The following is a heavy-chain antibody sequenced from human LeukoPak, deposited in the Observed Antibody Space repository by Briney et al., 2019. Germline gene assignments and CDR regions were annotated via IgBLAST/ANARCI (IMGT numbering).Heavy chain of an antibody. CDR1: GGSLSSYY. D-gene: IGHD5-24*01. CDR3: ARHGYGYNYYYYYYGMDV. Sequence: SETLSLTCTVSGGSLSSYYWSWIRQPPGKGLEWIGYIYYSGSTNYNPSLKSRVTISVDTSKNQFSLKLSSVTAADTAVYYCARHGYGYNYYYYYYGMDVWGQGTTVTVSS. J-gene: IGHJ6*02. V-gene: IGHV4-59*08. CDR2: IYYSGST.